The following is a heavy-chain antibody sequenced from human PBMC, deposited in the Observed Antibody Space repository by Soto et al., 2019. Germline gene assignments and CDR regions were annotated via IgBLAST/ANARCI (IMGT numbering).Heavy chain of an antibody. CDR1: GFTFSNYA. J-gene: IGHJ6*02. CDR3: ARVSGGDCYYGMEV. D-gene: IGHD5-12*01. Sequence: QGQLVESGGGVVQPGRSLRLSCAASGFTFSNYAIHWFRQAPGKGLEWVAVISYDGSNNFYENYVRGRFTISRDNSKDTVNLQLNLLRAEHRAVYYCARVSGGDCYYGMEVWGQGTMVTVSS. CDR2: ISYDGSNN. V-gene: IGHV3-30-3*01.